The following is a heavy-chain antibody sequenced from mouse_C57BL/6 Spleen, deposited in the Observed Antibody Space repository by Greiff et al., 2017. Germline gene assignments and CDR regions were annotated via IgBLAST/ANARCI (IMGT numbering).Heavy chain of an antibody. J-gene: IGHJ2*01. D-gene: IGHD2-4*01. CDR2: INPYNGGT. V-gene: IGHV1-19*01. CDR1: GYTFTDYY. Sequence: EVKLVESGPVLVKPGASVKMSCKASGYTFTDYYMNWVKQSHGKSLEWIGVINPYNGGTSYNQKFKGKATLTVDKSSSTAYMELNSLTSEDSAVYYCARYDSLDYWGQGTTLTVSS. CDR3: ARYDSLDY.